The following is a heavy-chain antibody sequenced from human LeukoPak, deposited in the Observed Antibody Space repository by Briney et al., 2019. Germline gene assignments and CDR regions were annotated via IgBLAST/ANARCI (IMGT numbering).Heavy chain of an antibody. J-gene: IGHJ4*02. Sequence: PSETLSLTCTVSGGSISSSSYYWGWIRQPPGKGLEWIGYIYYSGSTNYNPSLKSRVTISVDTSRNQFSLKLSSVTAADTAVYYCARETYDSSGYLDYYFDYWGQGTLVTVSS. V-gene: IGHV4-61*01. CDR3: ARETYDSSGYLDYYFDY. CDR1: GGSISSSSYY. CDR2: IYYSGST. D-gene: IGHD3-22*01.